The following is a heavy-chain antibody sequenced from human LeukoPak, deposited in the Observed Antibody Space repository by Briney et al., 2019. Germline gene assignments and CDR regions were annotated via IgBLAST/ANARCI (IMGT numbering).Heavy chain of an antibody. CDR1: GFTFPAYA. V-gene: IGHV3-23*01. J-gene: IGHJ4*02. CDR3: AKRGSGDYFDY. Sequence: GGSLRLSCAASGFTFPAYAMNWVRQAPGKGLEWVSVISGTGGGTYYADSVKGRFTISRDNSKNTLNLQMNSLRVEDTAVYYCAKRGSGDYFDYWGQGTLVTVSS. D-gene: IGHD3-16*01. CDR2: ISGTGGGT.